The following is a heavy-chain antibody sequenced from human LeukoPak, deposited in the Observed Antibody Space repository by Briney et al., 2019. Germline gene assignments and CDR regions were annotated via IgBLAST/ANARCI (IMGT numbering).Heavy chain of an antibody. Sequence: SVKVSCKPSGFTFTSSAVQWVRQARGQRLEWIGWIVVGSGNTNYAQKFQERVTITRDMSTSTAYMELGSLRSEDTAVYYCAAEMVRGVITDYWGQGTLVTVSS. CDR2: IVVGSGNT. D-gene: IGHD3-10*01. J-gene: IGHJ4*02. V-gene: IGHV1-58*01. CDR1: GFTFTSSA. CDR3: AAEMVRGVITDY.